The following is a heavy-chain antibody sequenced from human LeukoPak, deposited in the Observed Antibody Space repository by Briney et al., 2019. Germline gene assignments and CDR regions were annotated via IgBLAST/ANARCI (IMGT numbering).Heavy chain of an antibody. V-gene: IGHV1-46*01. D-gene: IGHD3-10*01. CDR1: GYTFTSYY. J-gene: IGHJ3*02. Sequence: ASVKVSCKASGYTFTSYYMHWVRQAPGQGLEWMGIINPSGGSTSYAQKFQGRVTMTRDMSTSTVYMELSSLRSEDTAVYYCARERSGSETNGAFDIWGQGTMVTVSS. CDR3: ARERSGSETNGAFDI. CDR2: INPSGGST.